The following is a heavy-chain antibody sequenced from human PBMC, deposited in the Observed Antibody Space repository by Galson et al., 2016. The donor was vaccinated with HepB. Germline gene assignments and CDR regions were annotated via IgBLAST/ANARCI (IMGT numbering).Heavy chain of an antibody. CDR2: INHSGST. Sequence: ETLSLTCAVYGGSFSGYYWTWIRQPPGKGLEWIAEINHSGSTNYNPSLKSRLTISVDTSKKQFSLKVTSVTAADTAFYYWARGRWGAYDGSGSPDYWGQGTLVTVSS. J-gene: IGHJ4*02. CDR1: GGSFSGYY. D-gene: IGHD3-10*01. CDR3: ARGRWGAYDGSGSPDY. V-gene: IGHV4-34*01.